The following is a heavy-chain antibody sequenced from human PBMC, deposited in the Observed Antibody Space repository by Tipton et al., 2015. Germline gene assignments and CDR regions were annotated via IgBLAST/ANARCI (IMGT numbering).Heavy chain of an antibody. CDR3: ARDLEHGMDV. CDR1: GGSISSGHW. J-gene: IGHJ6*02. Sequence: TLSLTCAVSGGSISSGHWWSWVRQPPGKGLEWIGEIYHTGSTNYNPSLKSRVTISVDTSKTQFSLKMSSVTASDTAVYYCARDLEHGMDVWGHGTTVTVSS. CDR2: IYHTGST. D-gene: IGHD5-24*01. V-gene: IGHV4-4*02.